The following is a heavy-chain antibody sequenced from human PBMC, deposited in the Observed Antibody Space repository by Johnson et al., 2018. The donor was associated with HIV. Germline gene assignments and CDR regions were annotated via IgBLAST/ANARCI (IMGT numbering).Heavy chain of an antibody. CDR3: ARDEGALGLAFDI. J-gene: IGHJ3*02. CDR2: IGTAGDT. CDR1: GFTFSRYG. D-gene: IGHD2-15*01. Sequence: VHLVESGGGVVQPGRSLRLSCAASGFTFSRYGMHWVRQSTGVGLEWVSAIGTAGDTHYPDPVQGRFTISRDNGKNSLYLQMTSLRAEDTAVYYCARDEGALGLAFDIWGQGTMVTVSS. V-gene: IGHV3-13*01.